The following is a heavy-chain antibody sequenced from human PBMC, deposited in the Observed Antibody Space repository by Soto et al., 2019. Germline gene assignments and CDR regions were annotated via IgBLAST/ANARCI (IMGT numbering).Heavy chain of an antibody. D-gene: IGHD3-22*01. CDR1: GFTFSSYG. CDR3: ASQMYFFDSSGYFPPPI. CDR2: ISYDEATT. V-gene: IGHV3-33*03. J-gene: IGHJ4*02. Sequence: PGGSLRLSCAASGFTFSSYGMHWVRQAPGKGLEWITLISYDEATTFYADSVKGRFTISRDDSKNVSYLQMDSLRREDTGVYFCASQMYFFDSSGYFPPPIWGQGTLVTVSS.